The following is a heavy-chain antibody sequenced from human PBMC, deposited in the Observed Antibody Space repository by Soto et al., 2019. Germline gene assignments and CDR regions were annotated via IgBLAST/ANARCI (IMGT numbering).Heavy chain of an antibody. Sequence: ETLSLTCAVYGGSFSGYYWTWIRQPPGTGLEWIGEINHSGSTNYNPSLKSRVTISVDTSKNQFSLRLTSVTAADTAVYCCARDKITGLFDYWGQGTLVTVSS. CDR3: ARDKITGLFDY. CDR1: GGSFSGYY. CDR2: INHSGST. J-gene: IGHJ4*02. D-gene: IGHD2-8*02. V-gene: IGHV4-34*01.